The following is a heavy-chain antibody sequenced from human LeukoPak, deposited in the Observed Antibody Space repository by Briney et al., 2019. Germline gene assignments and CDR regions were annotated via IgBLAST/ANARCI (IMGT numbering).Heavy chain of an antibody. CDR1: GFTFSSYA. D-gene: IGHD3-22*01. CDR3: AKRGVVIRVILVGFHKEAYYFDS. CDR2: ISDRGSRT. J-gene: IGHJ4*02. Sequence: EPGGSLRLSCAASGFTFSSYAMSWVRQAPGKGLEWVAGISDRGSRTNYADSVKGRFTISTDHPKNTLYLQMNNLRAEDTAVYFCAKRGVVIRVILVGFHKEAYYFDSWGQGALVTVSS. V-gene: IGHV3-23*01.